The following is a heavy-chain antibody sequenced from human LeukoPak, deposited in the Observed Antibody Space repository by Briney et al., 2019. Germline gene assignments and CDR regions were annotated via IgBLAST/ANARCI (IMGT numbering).Heavy chain of an antibody. V-gene: IGHV3-66*01. CDR2: IYSGGST. J-gene: IGHJ4*02. CDR3: ARAVKFQGHSDY. Sequence: GGSLTLSCAASGFTVSSNYMSWVRQAPGKGLEWVSVIYSGGSTHYADSVKGRFTISRDNSKNTLYLQVNSLRAEDTAVYYCARAVKFQGHSDYWGQKTLGTVSS. CDR1: GFTVSSNY. D-gene: IGHD2/OR15-2a*01.